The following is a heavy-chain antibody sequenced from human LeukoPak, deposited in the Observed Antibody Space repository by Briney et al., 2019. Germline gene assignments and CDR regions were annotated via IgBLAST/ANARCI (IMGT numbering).Heavy chain of an antibody. D-gene: IGHD3-22*01. Sequence: GGSLRLSCAASGFPFSTHSLNWVRQAPGKGLEWVSSISAGGDFVYYGDSVKGRFTISRDNARNSLYLQMNSLRPEDTAVYYCAAYSDTSGKAFDIWGQGTVVTVSS. V-gene: IGHV3-21*01. CDR3: AAYSDTSGKAFDI. CDR2: ISAGGDFV. J-gene: IGHJ3*02. CDR1: GFPFSTHS.